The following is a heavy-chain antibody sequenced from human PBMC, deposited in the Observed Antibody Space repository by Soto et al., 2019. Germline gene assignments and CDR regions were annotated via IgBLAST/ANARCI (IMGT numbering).Heavy chain of an antibody. CDR3: AREGSLVGAMDL. V-gene: IGHV1-2*02. Sequence: QVQLVQSGAEVKKPGASVKVSCKASGYTFPASYMHWVRQAPGQGLEWMVWINPNSGGTNYAQKFQGRVSMTRDTSISFAYMEIKRLRSDDTAVYYCAREGSLVGAMDLWGQGTLVTVSS. CDR1: GYTFPASY. D-gene: IGHD1-26*01. CDR2: INPNSGGT. J-gene: IGHJ5*02.